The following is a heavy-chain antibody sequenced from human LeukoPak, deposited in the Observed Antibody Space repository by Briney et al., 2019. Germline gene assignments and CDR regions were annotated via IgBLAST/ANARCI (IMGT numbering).Heavy chain of an antibody. D-gene: IGHD3-10*02. CDR2: ISCISIYR. CDR1: GFTFSSYA. V-gene: IGHV3-21*01. Sequence: GGSLRLSCAASGFTFSSYAMSWVRQAPGKGLGWVSSISCISIYRYYADSVKGRFTISRDNAKNSLYLQMNTLRAEDTAVYYCAELGITMIGGVWGKGTTVTISS. J-gene: IGHJ6*04. CDR3: AELGITMIGGV.